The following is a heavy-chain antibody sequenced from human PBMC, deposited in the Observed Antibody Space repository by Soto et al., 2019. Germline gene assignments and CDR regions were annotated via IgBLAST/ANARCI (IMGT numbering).Heavy chain of an antibody. CDR3: ARSYPYIGVGKPGGKKEYKGMDV. V-gene: IGHV1-69*13. CDR2: IIPVFGTT. D-gene: IGHD2-8*02. J-gene: IGHJ6*02. CDR1: GGTFSNYT. Sequence: SVKVSYKASGGTFSNYTISWLRQAPAQGLEWMGGIIPVFGTTDYEQRFQGRVTITADGYTSTAYMELSSLRSADTAVYYCARSYPYIGVGKPGGKKEYKGMDVWGQGTTVAVSS.